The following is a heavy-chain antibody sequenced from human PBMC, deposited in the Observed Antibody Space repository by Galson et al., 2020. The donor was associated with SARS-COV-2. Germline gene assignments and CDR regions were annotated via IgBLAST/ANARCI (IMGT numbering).Heavy chain of an antibody. CDR3: ARIFGSASAASQGDAFDI. Sequence: SGPTLVKPTQTLTLTCTFSGFSLSTSGMCMSWIRQPPGKAMEWLALIDWDDDKYYSTSLKTRLTISKDTSKNQVVLTMTNMDPVDTATYYCARIFGSASAASQGDAFDIWGQGTMVTVSS. CDR2: IDWDDDK. CDR1: GFSLSTSGMC. D-gene: IGHD3-10*01. J-gene: IGHJ3*02. V-gene: IGHV2-70*01.